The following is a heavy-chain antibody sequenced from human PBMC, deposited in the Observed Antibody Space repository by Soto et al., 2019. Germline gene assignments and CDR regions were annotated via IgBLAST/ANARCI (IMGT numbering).Heavy chain of an antibody. V-gene: IGHV1-3*01. CDR3: ARSGGRDYLDY. D-gene: IGHD2-15*01. CDR2: INAGNGNT. J-gene: IGHJ4*02. Sequence: GASVKVSCKASRYTFTSYAMHWVRQAPGQRLEWMGWINAGNGNTKYSQKFQGRVTITRGTSASTAYMELSSLRSEDTAVFYCARSGGRDYLDYWGQGTLVTVSS. CDR1: RYTFTSYA.